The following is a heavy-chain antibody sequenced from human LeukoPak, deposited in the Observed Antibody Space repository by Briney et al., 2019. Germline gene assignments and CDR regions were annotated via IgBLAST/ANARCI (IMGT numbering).Heavy chain of an antibody. CDR3: AKQSGSYYSLFDY. CDR2: ISGSGGST. Sequence: RGTLRLSCAASVFTFSTYAMSGVRQAPGKGLEWVSAISGSGGSTYYADSVKGLFTISRDNSKNTLYLQMNSLRAEDTAVYYCAKQSGSYYSLFDYWGQGTLVTVSS. CDR1: VFTFSTYA. J-gene: IGHJ4*02. D-gene: IGHD1-26*01. V-gene: IGHV3-23*01.